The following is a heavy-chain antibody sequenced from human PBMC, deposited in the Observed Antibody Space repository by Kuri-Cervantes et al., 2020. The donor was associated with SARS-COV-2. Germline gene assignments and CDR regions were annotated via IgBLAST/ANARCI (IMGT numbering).Heavy chain of an antibody. CDR3: ARPGAFGVVTVDAFDI. V-gene: IGHV4-39*01. J-gene: IGHJ3*02. D-gene: IGHD3-3*01. CDR2: IYYSGST. Sequence: SETLSLTCTVSGGSISSSSYYWGWIRQPPGKGLEWIGSIYYSGSTYYNPSLKSRVTISVDTSKNQFSLKLSSVTAADTAVYYCARPGAFGVVTVDAFDIWGQGTMVTVSS. CDR1: GGSISSSSYY.